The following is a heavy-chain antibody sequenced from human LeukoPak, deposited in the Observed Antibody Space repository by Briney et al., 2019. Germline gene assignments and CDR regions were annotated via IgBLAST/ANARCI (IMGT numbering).Heavy chain of an antibody. D-gene: IGHD3-16*02. Sequence: PSQTLSLTCTVSGGSISSGGYYWSWIRQHPGKGLEWSGYIYYSGSTYYNPSLKSRVTISVDTSKNQFSLKLSSVTAADTAVYYCARGLGYDYVWGSYRRPLYYFDYWGQGTLVTVSS. CDR3: ARGLGYDYVWGSYRRPLYYFDY. J-gene: IGHJ4*02. CDR1: GGSISSGGYY. CDR2: IYYSGST. V-gene: IGHV4-31*03.